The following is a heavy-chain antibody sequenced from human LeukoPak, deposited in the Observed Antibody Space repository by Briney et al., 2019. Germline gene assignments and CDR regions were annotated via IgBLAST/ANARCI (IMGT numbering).Heavy chain of an antibody. V-gene: IGHV4-39*01. CDR3: ARGSSSGWYGGWFDP. Sequence: SETLSLACTVSGCSISSSSYYWGWIRQPPGKGLEWIGSIYYSGSTYYNPSLNSRVTISVDTSKNQFSLKLSPVTAADTAVYYCARGSSSGWYGGWFDPWGQGTLVTVSS. CDR1: GCSISSSSYY. D-gene: IGHD6-19*01. J-gene: IGHJ5*02. CDR2: IYYSGST.